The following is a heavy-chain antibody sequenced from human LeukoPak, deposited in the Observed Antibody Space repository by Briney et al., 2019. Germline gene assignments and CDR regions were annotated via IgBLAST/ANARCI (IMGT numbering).Heavy chain of an antibody. Sequence: GASVKVSCKASGGTFSSYAISWVRQATGQGLEWMGWMNPNSGNTGYAQKFQGRVTMTRNTSISTAYMELSSLRSEDTAVYYCARGVRGPFDYWGQGTLVTVSS. CDR3: ARGVRGPFDY. J-gene: IGHJ4*02. D-gene: IGHD3-10*01. V-gene: IGHV1-8*02. CDR2: MNPNSGNT. CDR1: GGTFSSYA.